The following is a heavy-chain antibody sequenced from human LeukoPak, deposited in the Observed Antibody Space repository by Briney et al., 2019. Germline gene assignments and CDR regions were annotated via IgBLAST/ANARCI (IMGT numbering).Heavy chain of an antibody. CDR1: GFDFESYT. D-gene: IGHD5-12*01. Sequence: GGSLRLSCAASGFDFESYTMTWVRQAPGKGLEWVSLISATSSDINYAESVRGRFTITRDNAKNSLFLQMDSLRDEDTAIYYCAKGLFSAFDKYLDSWGQGTLVTVSS. J-gene: IGHJ4*02. CDR2: ISATSSDI. CDR3: AKGLFSAFDKYLDS. V-gene: IGHV3-21*04.